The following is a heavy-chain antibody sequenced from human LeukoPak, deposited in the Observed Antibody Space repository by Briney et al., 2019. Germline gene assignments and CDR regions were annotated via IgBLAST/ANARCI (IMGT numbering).Heavy chain of an antibody. CDR2: IIPILGIA. J-gene: IGHJ4*02. CDR3: ANLRSYDSSGLFDY. Sequence: SVKVSCKASGGTFSSYAISWVRQAPGQGLEWMGRIIPILGIANYAQKFQGRVTITADKSTSTAYMELSSLRSEDTAVYYCANLRSYDSSGLFDYWGQGTLVTVSS. V-gene: IGHV1-69*04. CDR1: GGTFSSYA. D-gene: IGHD3-22*01.